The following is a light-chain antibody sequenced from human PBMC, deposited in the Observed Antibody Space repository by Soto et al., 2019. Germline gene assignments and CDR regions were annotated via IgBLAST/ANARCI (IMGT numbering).Light chain of an antibody. CDR2: GTS. J-gene: IGKJ1*01. Sequence: EIVLTQSPGTLSLSPGERATLSCRASQSVTRSYLAGYQQKPGQAPRLLIYGTSSRATGIPDRFSGSGSGTDFTLTISRLEPEDFAVYYCQQFGSSSWTFGQGTKVEVK. CDR1: QSVTRSY. CDR3: QQFGSSSWT. V-gene: IGKV3-20*01.